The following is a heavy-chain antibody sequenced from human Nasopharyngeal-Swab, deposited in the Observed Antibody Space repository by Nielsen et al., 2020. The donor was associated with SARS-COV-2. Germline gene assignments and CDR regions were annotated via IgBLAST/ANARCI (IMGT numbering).Heavy chain of an antibody. CDR2: INHSGST. CDR3: ARGLYSSSRYAAFYDY. Sequence: GSLRLFCTVSGGSISSGGYYWSWIRQPPGKGLEWIGEINHSGSTNYNPSLKSRVTISVDTSKNQFSLKLSSVTAADTTVYYCARGLYSSSRYAAFYDYWGQGTLVTVSS. J-gene: IGHJ4*02. V-gene: IGHV4-39*07. D-gene: IGHD6-13*01. CDR1: GGSISSGGYY.